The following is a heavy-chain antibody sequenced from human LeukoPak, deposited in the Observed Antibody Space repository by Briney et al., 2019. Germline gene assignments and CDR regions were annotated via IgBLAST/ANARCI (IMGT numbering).Heavy chain of an antibody. V-gene: IGHV1-69*13. D-gene: IGHD3-10*01. CDR3: AREWAGYGSGSYYYY. CDR2: IIPLFGTA. Sequence: GASVKFSCKASGGTFSSYAISWVRQAPGQGLEWMGGIIPLFGTANYAQKFLGRVIITADESTSTTYMYLSSLKSEDTAVYYCAREWAGYGSGSYYYYWGQGTLVTVSS. J-gene: IGHJ4*02. CDR1: GGTFSSYA.